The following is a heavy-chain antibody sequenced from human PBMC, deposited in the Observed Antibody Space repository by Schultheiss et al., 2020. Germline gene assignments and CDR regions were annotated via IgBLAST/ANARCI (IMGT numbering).Heavy chain of an antibody. CDR1: GNTFTGYN. V-gene: IGHV1-2*02. CDR2: INPNSGGT. J-gene: IGHJ6*02. D-gene: IGHD2-2*01. Sequence: GESLKISCKAAGNTFTGYNMHWVRQAPGQGLEWMGWINPNSGGTNYAQKFQVRVTMTRDTSISTAYMELSRLRSEDTAVYYCARGRIVVVPAATSYYYYYGMDVWGQGTTVTVSS. CDR3: ARGRIVVVPAATSYYYYYGMDV.